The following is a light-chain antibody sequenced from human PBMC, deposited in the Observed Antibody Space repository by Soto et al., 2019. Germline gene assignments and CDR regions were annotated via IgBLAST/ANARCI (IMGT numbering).Light chain of an antibody. J-gene: IGKJ5*01. CDR2: DTS. CDR1: QSLTNSF. V-gene: IGKV3-20*01. CDR3: QQYGTSEII. Sequence: EFVLTQSPGTLSLSPVERATLSGMASQSLTNSFIAWYQQRPGQAPRLLIYDTSSRASGIPDRFSGGGSGTDFTLTISRLETEDFAVFYCQQYGTSEIIFGQGTRLEIK.